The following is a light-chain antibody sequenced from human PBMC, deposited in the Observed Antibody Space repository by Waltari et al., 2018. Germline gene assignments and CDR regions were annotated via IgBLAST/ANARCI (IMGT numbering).Light chain of an antibody. J-gene: IGLJ3*02. CDR3: SSYTSSSTWV. V-gene: IGLV2-14*01. CDR1: SSCGGGYNY. CDR2: DVS. Sequence: QSALTQPAPVSGSPGQAITIPCTGTSSCGGGYNYVCWYQQHPGKAPKLMIYDVSNRPSGVSNRFSGSKSGNTASLTISGLQAEDEADYYCSSYTSSSTWVFGGGTKLTVL.